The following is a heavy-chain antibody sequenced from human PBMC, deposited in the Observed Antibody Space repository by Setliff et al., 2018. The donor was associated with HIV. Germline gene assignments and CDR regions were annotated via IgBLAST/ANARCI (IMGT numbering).Heavy chain of an antibody. J-gene: IGHJ6*03. D-gene: IGHD3-9*01. CDR2: IYPGDSDT. CDR3: TRHPLRPGIAGYFYFVDV. CDR1: GYSFTSYW. Sequence: PGESLKISCKGSGYSFTSYWIGWVRQMPGKGLEWMGIIYPGDSDTRYSPSFQGQVSISADRSITTAYLQWDSLRASDTAIYYCTRHPLRPGIAGYFYFVDVWGTGTTVTVSS. V-gene: IGHV5-51*01.